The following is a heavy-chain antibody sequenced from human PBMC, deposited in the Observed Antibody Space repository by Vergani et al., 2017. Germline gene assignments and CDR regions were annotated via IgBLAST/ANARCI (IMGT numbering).Heavy chain of an antibody. J-gene: IGHJ4*02. CDR2: VHRNGKT. CDR1: GYSVGSGYY. V-gene: IGHV4-38-2*01. Sequence: QVDLQESGPGLVKSSETLSLNCAVSGYSVGSGYYWGWIRQPPGRGLEWIGCVHRNGKTYYTSSLRSRATISRDTSKNQFSLRLTSVTAADTAVYYCARQNPDRSAHVDCWGRGVLVTVPA. D-gene: IGHD2/OR15-2a*01. CDR3: ARQNPDRSAHVDC.